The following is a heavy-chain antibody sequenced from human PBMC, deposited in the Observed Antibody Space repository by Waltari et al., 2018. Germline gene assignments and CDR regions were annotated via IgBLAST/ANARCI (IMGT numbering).Heavy chain of an antibody. CDR3: ATALGDSISASRPFEI. CDR1: GYTLTNSY. CDR2: VDPEDGQT. D-gene: IGHD3-3*02. Sequence: EVRLLQSGAEVKKPGTPLKISCRLSGYTLTNSYIHWIQQAPGKGLQWMGLVDPEDGQTIYAEALQGRISMTADSSTETVYMELTSLTSDDSAVYYCATALGDSISASRPFEIWGQGTVITVSS. V-gene: IGHV1-69-2*01. J-gene: IGHJ3*02.